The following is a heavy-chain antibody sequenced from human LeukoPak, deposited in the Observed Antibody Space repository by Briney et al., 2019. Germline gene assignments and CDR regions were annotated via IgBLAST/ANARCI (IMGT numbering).Heavy chain of an antibody. V-gene: IGHV3-53*01. CDR2: IYSGGST. J-gene: IGHJ4*02. CDR3: ASSIAVAGTIY. Sequence: GGSLRLSCAASGFTVSSNYMSCVRQAPGKGLEWVSVIYSGGSTYYADSVKGRFTISRDNSKNTLYLQMNSLRAEDTAVYYCASSIAVAGTIYWGQGTLVTVSS. D-gene: IGHD6-19*01. CDR1: GFTVSSNY.